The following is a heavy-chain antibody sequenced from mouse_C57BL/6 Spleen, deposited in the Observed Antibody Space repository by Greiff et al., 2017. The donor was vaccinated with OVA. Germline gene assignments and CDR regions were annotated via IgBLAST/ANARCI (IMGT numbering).Heavy chain of an antibody. V-gene: IGHV3-6*01. Sequence: ESGPGLVKPSQSLSLTCSVTGYSITSGYYWYWIRPFPGNKLEWMGFISYDGSNNYNPTLKNRISITLDTSKIHGFLKLNSVTTEDTATYYCARIEDYWGQGTSVTVSS. J-gene: IGHJ4*01. CDR1: GYSITSGYY. CDR2: ISYDGSN. CDR3: ARIEDY.